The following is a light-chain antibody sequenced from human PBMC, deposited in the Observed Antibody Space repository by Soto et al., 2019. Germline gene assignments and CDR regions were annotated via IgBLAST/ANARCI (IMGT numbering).Light chain of an antibody. CDR3: SSYAGRNTWV. CDR1: SSDVGGYNY. Sequence: QSVLTQPPSASGSPGQSVTISCTGTSSDVGGYNYVSWYQQHPGKAPKFMIYEVTKRPSGVPDRFSGSKSGNTASLTVSGLQPEDEADYYCSSYAGRNTWVFGGGTQLTVL. J-gene: IGLJ3*02. V-gene: IGLV2-8*01. CDR2: EVT.